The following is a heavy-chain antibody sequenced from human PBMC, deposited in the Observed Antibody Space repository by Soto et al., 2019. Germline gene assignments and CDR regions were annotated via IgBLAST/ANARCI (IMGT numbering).Heavy chain of an antibody. CDR2: IYSSGSA. V-gene: IGHV4-4*07. D-gene: IGHD4-17*01. Sequence: SETLSLTCTVSGGSISSYYCTWIRQPAGKGLEWIGRIYSSGSANYNPSLTSRVTMAIDPSKNQFSLKLASVAAADTAVYYCARDDYGDYGGDYYYYAMDVWGQGTTVTVSS. CDR3: ARDDYGDYGGDYYYYAMDV. CDR1: GGSISSYY. J-gene: IGHJ6*02.